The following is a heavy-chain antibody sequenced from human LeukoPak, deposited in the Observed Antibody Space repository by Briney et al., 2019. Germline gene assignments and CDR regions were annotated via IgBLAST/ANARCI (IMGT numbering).Heavy chain of an antibody. D-gene: IGHD3-22*01. Sequence: GGSLRLSCAASGFTFSSYGMHWVRQAPGKGLEWVAVISYDGSNKYYADSVKGRFTISRDNSKNTLYLQMNSLRAEDTAVYYCARDRLITYYYDSSGYYPGYWGQGTLVTVSS. CDR1: GFTFSSYG. V-gene: IGHV3-30*04. J-gene: IGHJ4*02. CDR3: ARDRLITYYYDSSGYYPGY. CDR2: ISYDGSNK.